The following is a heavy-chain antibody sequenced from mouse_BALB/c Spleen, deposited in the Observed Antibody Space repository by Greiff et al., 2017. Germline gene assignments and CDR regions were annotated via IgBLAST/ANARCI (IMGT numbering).Heavy chain of an antibody. CDR2: INPGSGGT. CDR1: GYAFTNYL. J-gene: IGHJ4*01. Sequence: QVQLVESGAELVRPGTSVKVSCKASGYAFTNYLIEWVKQRPGQGLEWIGVINPGSGGTNYNEKFKGKATLTADKSSSTAYMQLSSLTSDDSAVYFCARRSPYYGNYGYAMDYWGQGTSVTVSS. CDR3: ARRSPYYGNYGYAMDY. V-gene: IGHV1-54*03. D-gene: IGHD2-10*01.